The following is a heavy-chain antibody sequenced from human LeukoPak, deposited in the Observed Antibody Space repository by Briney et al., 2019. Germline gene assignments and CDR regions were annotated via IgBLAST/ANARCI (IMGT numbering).Heavy chain of an antibody. V-gene: IGHV3-23*01. D-gene: IGHD3-22*01. J-gene: IGHJ1*01. Sequence: GASLRLSCAASGFTFSSYAMSWVRQAPGKGLEWVSAISGSGGSTYYADSVKGRFTISRDNSKNTLYLQMNSLRAEDTAVYYCAKEAISDYYDCSGYYATEYFQHWGQGTLVTVSS. CDR2: ISGSGGST. CDR1: GFTFSSYA. CDR3: AKEAISDYYDCSGYYATEYFQH.